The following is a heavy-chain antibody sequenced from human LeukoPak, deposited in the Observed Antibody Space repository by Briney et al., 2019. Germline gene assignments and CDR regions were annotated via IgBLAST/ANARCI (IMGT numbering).Heavy chain of an antibody. Sequence: GGSLRLSCAASGFTFSSYSINWVRQAPGKGLEWVSSISSSSSYIYYADSVKGRFTISRDNAKNSLYLQMNSLRADDTAVYYCARVVEQQLVRWGQGTLVTVSS. J-gene: IGHJ4*02. CDR1: GFTFSSYS. CDR2: ISSSSSYI. D-gene: IGHD6-13*01. CDR3: ARVVEQQLVR. V-gene: IGHV3-21*01.